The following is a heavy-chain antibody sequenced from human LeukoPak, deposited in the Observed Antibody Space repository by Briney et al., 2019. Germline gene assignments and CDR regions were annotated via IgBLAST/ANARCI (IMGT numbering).Heavy chain of an antibody. CDR3: ARSPRVGYYGSGSKTKIFDY. J-gene: IGHJ4*02. Sequence: TLSLTCTVSGGSISSGGYYWRWIRQHPGKGLEWIGYIYYSGSTYYNPSLKSRVTISVDTSKNQFSLKLSSVTAADTAVYYCARSPRVGYYGSGSKTKIFDYWGQGTLVTVSS. V-gene: IGHV4-31*03. CDR2: IYYSGST. CDR1: GGSISSGGYY. D-gene: IGHD3-10*01.